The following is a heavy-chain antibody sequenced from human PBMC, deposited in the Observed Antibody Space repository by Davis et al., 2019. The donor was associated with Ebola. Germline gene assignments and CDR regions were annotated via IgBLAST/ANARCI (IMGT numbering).Heavy chain of an antibody. J-gene: IGHJ5*02. D-gene: IGHD2-15*01. V-gene: IGHV1-46*01. CDR1: GYTFTVYY. CDR2: IHPGDGSA. CDR3: ARDIVVVVAANQYNWFDP. Sequence: AASVKVSCKASGYTFTVYYMHWVRQAPGQGLEWMGIIHPGDGSATYAQKFQGRVTMTRDTSTSTVYMELSSLRSEDTAVYYCARDIVVVVAANQYNWFDPWGQGTLVTVSS.